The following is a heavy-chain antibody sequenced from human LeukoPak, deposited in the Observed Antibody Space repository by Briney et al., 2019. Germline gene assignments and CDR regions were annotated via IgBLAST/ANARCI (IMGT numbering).Heavy chain of an antibody. J-gene: IGHJ5*02. V-gene: IGHV3-7*01. CDR3: ANGGTYSSGP. CDR1: GLTFSNSW. Sequence: GGSLRLSCAASGLTFSNSWMSWVRQAPGKGLEWVATIKPDGSAQYYVDSVKGRFTISRDNAKNSLFLQINSLRTEDTAVYYCANGGTYSSGPWGQGTLVTVSS. CDR2: IKPDGSAQ. D-gene: IGHD3-22*01.